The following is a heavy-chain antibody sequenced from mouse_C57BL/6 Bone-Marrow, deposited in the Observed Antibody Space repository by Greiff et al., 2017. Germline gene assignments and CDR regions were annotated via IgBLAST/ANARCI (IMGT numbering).Heavy chain of an antibody. D-gene: IGHD4-1*01. J-gene: IGHJ3*01. CDR2: IYPGDGDT. CDR3: AKLGPWFAY. CDR1: GYAFSSSW. Sequence: QVQLQPSGPEQVKPGASVKISCKASGYAFSSSWMNWVKQRPGKGLGWIGRIYPGDGDTNYNGKFKGTATLTADKSSSTAYMQLSSLTSEDSAVYFCAKLGPWFAYWGQGTLVTVSA. V-gene: IGHV1-82*01.